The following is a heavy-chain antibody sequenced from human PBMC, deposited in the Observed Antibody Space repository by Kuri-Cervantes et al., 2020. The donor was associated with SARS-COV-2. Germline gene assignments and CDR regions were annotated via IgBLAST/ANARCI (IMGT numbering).Heavy chain of an antibody. CDR3: AKGPYYDFWSGYYTTGLFDYYGMDV. J-gene: IGHJ6*02. CDR2: ISGSGGST. CDR1: GFNFSSYA. Sequence: GESLKISCSAFGFNFSSYAMSWVRQAPGKGLEWVSAISGSGGSTYYADSVKGRFTISRDNSKNTLYLQMNSLRAEDTAVYYCAKGPYYDFWSGYYTTGLFDYYGMDVWGQGTTVTVSS. V-gene: IGHV3-23*01. D-gene: IGHD3-3*01.